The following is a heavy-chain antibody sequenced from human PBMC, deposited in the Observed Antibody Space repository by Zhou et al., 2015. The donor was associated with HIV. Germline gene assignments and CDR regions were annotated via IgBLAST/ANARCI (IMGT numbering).Heavy chain of an antibody. CDR1: GFIFKNSG. J-gene: IGHJ4*02. CDR2: IPYDGHGR. CDR3: ARGGELDYDFWTGYLDD. D-gene: IGHD3-3*01. Sequence: QLVESGGAVVQPGGSLRLSCAASGFIFKNSGMHWVRQAPGKGLEWVALIPYDGHGREYVDSVKGRFTISRDNSKNTLHLQMNSLRTEDTSVYYCARGGELDYDFWTGYLDDWGQGTLVTVSS. V-gene: IGHV3-30*02.